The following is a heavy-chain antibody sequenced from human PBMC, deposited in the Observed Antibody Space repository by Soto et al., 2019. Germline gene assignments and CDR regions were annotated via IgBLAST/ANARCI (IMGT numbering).Heavy chain of an antibody. D-gene: IGHD4-4*01. CDR1: GGSISSYY. CDR3: SGYSNYDYFDY. CDR2: IYYSGST. Sequence: QVQLQESCPGLVKPSETLSLTCTVSGGSISSYYWSWIRQPPGKGLAWIGYIYYSGSTNYNPSLKSRVTISVDTSKNQFSLKLSSVTAADTAVYYCSGYSNYDYFDYWGQGTLVTVSS. J-gene: IGHJ4*02. V-gene: IGHV4-59*08.